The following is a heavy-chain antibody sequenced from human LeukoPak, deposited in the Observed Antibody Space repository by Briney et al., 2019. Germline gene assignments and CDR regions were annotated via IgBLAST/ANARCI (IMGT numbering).Heavy chain of an antibody. J-gene: IGHJ5*02. CDR3: ARCSKGGGSSGWYGYWFDP. Sequence: SQTLSLTCTVSGGSISSGGYYWSWIRQHPGKGLEWIGYIYYSGSTYYNPSLKSRVTISVDTSKNQFSLKLSSVTAADTAVYYCARCSKGGGSSGWYGYWFDPWGQGTLVTVSS. CDR2: IYYSGST. D-gene: IGHD6-19*01. V-gene: IGHV4-31*03. CDR1: GGSISSGGYY.